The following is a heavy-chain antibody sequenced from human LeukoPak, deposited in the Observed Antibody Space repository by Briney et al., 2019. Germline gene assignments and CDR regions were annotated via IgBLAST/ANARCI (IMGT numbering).Heavy chain of an antibody. CDR2: INHSGST. J-gene: IGHJ6*02. CDR3: TRETLAAAGTYYYGMDV. V-gene: IGHV4-34*01. D-gene: IGHD6-13*01. CDR1: GGSFSGYY. Sequence: PSETLSLTCAVYGGSFSGYYWSWIRQPPGKGLEWIGEINHSGSTNYNPSLKSRVIISVDTSKNQFSLKLSSVTAADTAVYYCTRETLAAAGTYYYGMDVWGQGTTVTVSS.